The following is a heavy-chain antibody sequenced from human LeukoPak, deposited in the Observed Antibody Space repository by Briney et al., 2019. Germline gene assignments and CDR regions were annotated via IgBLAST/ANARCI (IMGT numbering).Heavy chain of an antibody. CDR1: GGSFSGYY. J-gene: IGHJ4*02. Sequence: SETLSLTCAVYGGSFSGYYWSWIRQPPGKGLEWIGEINHSGSTNYNPSLKSRVTISVDTSKNQFSLKLSSVTAADTAVYYCARAIGPRYYDFWSGVELGSYFDYWGQGTLVTVSS. CDR3: ARAIGPRYYDFWSGVELGSYFDY. CDR2: INHSGST. D-gene: IGHD3-3*01. V-gene: IGHV4-34*01.